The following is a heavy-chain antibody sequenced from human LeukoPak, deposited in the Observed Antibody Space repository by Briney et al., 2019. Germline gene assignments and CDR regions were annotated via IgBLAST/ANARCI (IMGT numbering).Heavy chain of an antibody. Sequence: GSLRLSCEASGFTFSSYAMSWVRQAPGKGLEWVSAISGSGGSTYYADSVKGRFTISRDNSKNTLYLQMNSLRAEDTAVYYCAKDHYYDSSGYPSPFDYWGQGTLVTVSS. CDR1: GFTFSSYA. J-gene: IGHJ4*02. V-gene: IGHV3-23*01. CDR3: AKDHYYDSSGYPSPFDY. CDR2: ISGSGGST. D-gene: IGHD3-22*01.